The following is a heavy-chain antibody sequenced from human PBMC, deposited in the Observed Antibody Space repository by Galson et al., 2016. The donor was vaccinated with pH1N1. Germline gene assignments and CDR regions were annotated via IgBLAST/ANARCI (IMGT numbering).Heavy chain of an antibody. V-gene: IGHV3-7*01. CDR1: GFTFSNFW. J-gene: IGHJ5*02. CDR2: IWQDGSEK. CDR3: ARARFDP. Sequence: SLRLSCAASGFTFSNFWMHWVRQAPGKGLEWVANIWQDGSEKYYVDSVKGRFTISRDNAKNSLYLQMNSLTAEDTAVYYCARARFDPWGQGTLVTVSS.